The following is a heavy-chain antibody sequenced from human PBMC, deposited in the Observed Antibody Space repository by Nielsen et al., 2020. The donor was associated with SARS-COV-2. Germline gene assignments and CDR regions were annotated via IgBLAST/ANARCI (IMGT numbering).Heavy chain of an antibody. CDR1: GFTFSSYA. J-gene: IGHJ3*02. CDR2: IYSGGSST. Sequence: GESLKISCAASGFTFSSYAMSWVHQAPVKGLEWVSVIYSGGSSTYYADSVKGRFTISRDNSKNTLYLQMNSLRAEDTALYYCAKDMASMGGWQQFSGSAFDIWGQGTMVTVSS. CDR3: AKDMASMGGWQQFSGSAFDI. V-gene: IGHV3-23*03. D-gene: IGHD5-24*01.